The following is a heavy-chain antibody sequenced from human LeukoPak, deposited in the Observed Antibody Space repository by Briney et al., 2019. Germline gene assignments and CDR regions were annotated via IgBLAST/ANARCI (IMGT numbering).Heavy chain of an antibody. CDR1: GLTLSGYW. Sequence: PGGSLRLSCAGSGLTLSGYWMHWVRQAPGKGLVWVSRIKSDGRSTTYADSVKGRFTISRDNAKNTLYLQMNSLRAEDTAVYYCTRSDFFDYWGQGTLVTVSS. CDR3: TRSDFFDY. CDR2: IKSDGRST. J-gene: IGHJ4*02. V-gene: IGHV3-74*01.